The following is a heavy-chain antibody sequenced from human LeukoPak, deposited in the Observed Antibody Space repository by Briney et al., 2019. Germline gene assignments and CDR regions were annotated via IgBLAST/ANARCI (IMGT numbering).Heavy chain of an antibody. CDR1: GFTFSSYS. D-gene: IGHD2-2*01. CDR3: ARETFCTNTTCPIGDHFDY. J-gene: IGHJ4*02. CDR2: ISSSSRYI. Sequence: GGSLRLSCAASGFTFSSYSMNWVRQAPGKGLEWVSSISSSSRYIYYADSLKGRFTISRDNAKNSLYLQMNGLRAEDTAVYYCARETFCTNTTCPIGDHFDYWGQGTLVTVSS. V-gene: IGHV3-21*01.